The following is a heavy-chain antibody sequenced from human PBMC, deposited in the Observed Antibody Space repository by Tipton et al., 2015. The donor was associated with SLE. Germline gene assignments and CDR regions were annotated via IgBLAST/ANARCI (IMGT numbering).Heavy chain of an antibody. D-gene: IGHD3-22*01. CDR3: ASVQKSQSGYYFDD. CDR1: GDSISNVGYY. CDR2: IYYSGSTD. V-gene: IGHV4-31*03. J-gene: IGHJ4*02. Sequence: TLSLTCTVSGDSISNVGYYWSWIRQHPGKGLEWIGCIYYSGSTDYYDPSLESRVSISIDTSKNEFSLKLSSVTAADTAAYYCASVQKSQSGYYFDDWGQGTLVTVSS.